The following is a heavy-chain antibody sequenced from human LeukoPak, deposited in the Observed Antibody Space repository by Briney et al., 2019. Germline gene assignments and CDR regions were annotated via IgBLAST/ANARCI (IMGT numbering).Heavy chain of an antibody. CDR3: ARDREYSSGWYNHYFDS. CDR1: GGSVSSGSYY. D-gene: IGHD6-19*01. J-gene: IGHJ4*02. V-gene: IGHV4-61*01. CDR2: IYYSGST. Sequence: SETLSLTCTVSGGSVSSGSYYWSWIRQPPGKGLEWIGYIYYSGSTNYNPSLKSRATISVDTSKNQFSLKLSSVTAADTAVYYCARDREYSSGWYNHYFDSWGQGTLVTASS.